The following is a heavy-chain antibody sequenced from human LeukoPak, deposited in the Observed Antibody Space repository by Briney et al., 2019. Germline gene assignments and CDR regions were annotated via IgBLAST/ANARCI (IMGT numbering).Heavy chain of an antibody. J-gene: IGHJ6*03. CDR3: ARGSGLTTMVRGVPYYYYYYYMDV. D-gene: IGHD3-10*01. CDR1: GGSIGSSNYF. CDR2: IYYSGTI. V-gene: IGHV4-39*01. Sequence: SETLSLTCTVSGGSIGSSNYFWGWIRQTPGMGLEWIGSIYYSGTIYYNPSLKSRVTISVDTSKNQFSLKLSSVTAADTAVYYCARGSGLTTMVRGVPYYYYYYYMDVWGKGTTVTVSS.